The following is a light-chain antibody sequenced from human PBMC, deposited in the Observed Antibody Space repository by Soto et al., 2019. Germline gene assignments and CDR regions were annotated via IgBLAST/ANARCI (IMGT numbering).Light chain of an antibody. Sequence: EIVLTQSPATLSLPPGERATLSCRASQSFRSYLAWYQQKPGQAPRLLIYDASNRATGIPARFSGGGSGTDFTLTISSLEPEDFALYYCQQRSSWLITFGQGTRVEIK. CDR3: QQRSSWLIT. CDR1: QSFRSY. CDR2: DAS. J-gene: IGKJ5*01. V-gene: IGKV3-11*01.